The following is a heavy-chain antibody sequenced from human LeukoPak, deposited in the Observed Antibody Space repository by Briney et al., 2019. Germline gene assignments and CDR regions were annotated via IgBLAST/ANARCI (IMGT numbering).Heavy chain of an antibody. J-gene: IGHJ3*02. CDR2: ISYDGSNK. Sequence: PGRSLRLSCAASGFTFSSYAMHWVRQAPGKGLDWVAVISYDGSNKYYADSVKGRFTISRDNSKNTLYLQMNSLRAEDTAVYYCARDPYYYDSSGYDDAFDIWGQGTMVTVSS. V-gene: IGHV3-30*04. D-gene: IGHD3-22*01. CDR1: GFTFSSYA. CDR3: ARDPYYYDSSGYDDAFDI.